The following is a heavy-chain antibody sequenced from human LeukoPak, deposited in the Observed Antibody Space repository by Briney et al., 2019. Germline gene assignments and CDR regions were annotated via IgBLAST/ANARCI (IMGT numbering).Heavy chain of an antibody. CDR1: GFIFSTYG. D-gene: IGHD3-10*01. CDR3: AIPPLSGSGSSRPLAGMDV. V-gene: IGHV3-30*02. Sequence: GGSLRLSCAASGFIFSTYGMHWVRQAPGKGLEWVAFIRFDGINKNYADSVKGRFTISRDNSKNTLYLNMNSLRAEDTGVYYCAIPPLSGSGSSRPLAGMDVWGQGTTVTVSS. J-gene: IGHJ6*02. CDR2: IRFDGINK.